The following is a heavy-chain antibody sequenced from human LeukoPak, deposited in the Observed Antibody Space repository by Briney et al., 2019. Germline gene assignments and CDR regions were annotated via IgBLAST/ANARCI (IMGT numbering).Heavy chain of an antibody. V-gene: IGHV1-8*03. CDR3: AKKAKVADRLDWFDS. D-gene: IGHD6-6*01. J-gene: IGHJ5*01. CDR2: MSPNSGHT. Sequence: ASVTVSCTASGYSFTSYDINWVRQAPGQGLEWMGWMSPNSGHTGYAQKFQGRVTITRNTSIRTAYMELSSLRSEDTAVYYCAKKAKVADRLDWFDSWGQGTLVTVSS. CDR1: GYSFTSYD.